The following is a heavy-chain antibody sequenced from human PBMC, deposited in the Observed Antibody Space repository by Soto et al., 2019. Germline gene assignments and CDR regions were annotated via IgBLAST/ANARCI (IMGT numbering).Heavy chain of an antibody. CDR3: ARAALYSVWFDP. D-gene: IGHD2-8*01. CDR2: IYHSGST. Sequence: SETLSLTCAFSGGSISSGGYSWCWIRQPPGKGLEWIGYIYHSGSTYYNPSLKSRVTISVDRSKNQFSLKLSSVTAADTAVYYCARAALYSVWFDPWGQGTLVTVSS. V-gene: IGHV4-30-2*01. J-gene: IGHJ5*02. CDR1: GGSISSGGYS.